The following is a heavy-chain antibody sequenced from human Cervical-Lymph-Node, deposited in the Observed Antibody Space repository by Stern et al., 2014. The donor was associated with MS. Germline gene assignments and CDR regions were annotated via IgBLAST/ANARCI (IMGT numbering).Heavy chain of an antibody. J-gene: IGHJ6*02. CDR3: AKDLGWELPGDGMDV. Sequence: VQLVESWGGVVQPGRSLRLSCAASGFTFSSYGMHWVRQAPGKGLESVAVISYDGSNKYYADSVKGRFTISRDNSKNTLYLQMNSLRAEDTAVYYCAKDLGWELPGDGMDVWGQGTTVTVSS. D-gene: IGHD1-26*01. V-gene: IGHV3-30*18. CDR2: ISYDGSNK. CDR1: GFTFSSYG.